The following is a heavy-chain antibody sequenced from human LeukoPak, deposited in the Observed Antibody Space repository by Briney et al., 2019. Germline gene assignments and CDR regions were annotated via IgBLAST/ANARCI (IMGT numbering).Heavy chain of an antibody. CDR2: IYDSGST. J-gene: IGHJ4*02. Sequence: SETLSLTCTVSGGSISGYYWNWVRQPPGKGLEWIWYIYDSGSTNYNPSLKSRVTISVDTSRNKFSLKLSSVTAADTAVYYCARQTSKGRGYPDWGQGTLVTVSS. D-gene: IGHD5-18*01. CDR1: GGSISGYY. V-gene: IGHV4-59*01. CDR3: ARQTSKGRGYPD.